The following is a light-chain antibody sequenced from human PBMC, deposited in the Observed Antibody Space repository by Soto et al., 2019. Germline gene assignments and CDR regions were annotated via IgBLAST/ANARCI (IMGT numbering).Light chain of an antibody. CDR3: QVWASPDEFVG. Sequence: SYELTQPPSVSVAPGQTARMTFGGDKIGSKIVRWYRQRPGQAPVAVVFDASDRPSGIPDRISASRSGDTATLTISRVEAGDEADYYCQVWASPDEFVGFGSGTKVTVL. V-gene: IGLV3-21*02. CDR1: KIGSKI. J-gene: IGLJ1*01. CDR2: DAS.